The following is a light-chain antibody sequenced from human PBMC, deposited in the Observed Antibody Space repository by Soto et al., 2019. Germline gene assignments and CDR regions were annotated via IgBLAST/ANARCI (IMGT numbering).Light chain of an antibody. V-gene: IGLV2-14*01. CDR1: SSXVGGYNY. Sequence: QSVLTQPASVSGSPGQSITISCTGTSSXVGGYNYVSWYRQHPGRAPKLMIYDVSNRPSGVSNRFSGSKSGNTASLTISGLQAEDEADYYCSSYTRSSTYVFGTGTKVTVL. CDR3: SSYTRSSTYV. CDR2: DVS. J-gene: IGLJ1*01.